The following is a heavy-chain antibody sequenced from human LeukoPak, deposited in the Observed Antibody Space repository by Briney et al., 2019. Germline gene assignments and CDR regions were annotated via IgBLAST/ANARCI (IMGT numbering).Heavy chain of an antibody. V-gene: IGHV4-61*02. Sequence: SETLSPTCTVSGGSISSGSYYWSWIRQPAGKGLEWIGRIYTSGSTNYNPSLKSRVTISVDTSKNQFSLKLSSVTAADTAVYYCARVTIFGVVKNWGQGTLVTVSS. CDR3: ARVTIFGVVKN. CDR2: IYTSGST. D-gene: IGHD3-3*01. J-gene: IGHJ4*02. CDR1: GGSISSGSYY.